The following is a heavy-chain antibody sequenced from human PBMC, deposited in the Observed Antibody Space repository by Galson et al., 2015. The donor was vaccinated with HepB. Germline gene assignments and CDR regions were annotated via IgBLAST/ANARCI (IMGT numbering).Heavy chain of an antibody. J-gene: IGHJ6*02. V-gene: IGHV3-30-3*01. CDR3: ARDGNSGYENYHYYGMDV. CDR2: TPYDGNSK. CDR1: GFTFSSFA. D-gene: IGHD5-12*01. Sequence: SLRLSCAASGFTFSSFAMHWVRQAPGKGLEWVAVTPYDGNSKYYADSVKGRFTISRDNSKNTLYLQMNSLRVDDTAFYYCARDGNSGYENYHYYGMDVWGQGTTVTVSS.